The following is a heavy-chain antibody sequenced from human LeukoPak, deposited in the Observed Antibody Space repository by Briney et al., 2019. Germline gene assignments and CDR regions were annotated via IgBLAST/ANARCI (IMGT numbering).Heavy chain of an antibody. J-gene: IGHJ4*02. CDR3: AGAGSGWYDY. V-gene: IGHV3-23*01. D-gene: IGHD6-19*01. Sequence: PGGSLRLSCAASGFTFSSQAMSWVRQAPGKGLEWVSVIGGSGSITYYRDSVKGRFTISRDNSKNTMYLQMNSLRAEDTAVYYCAGAGSGWYDYWGQGTLVTVSS. CDR2: IGGSGSIT. CDR1: GFTFSSQA.